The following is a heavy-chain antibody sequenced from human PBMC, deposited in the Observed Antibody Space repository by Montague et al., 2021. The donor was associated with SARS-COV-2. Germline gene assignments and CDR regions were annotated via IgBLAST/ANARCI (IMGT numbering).Heavy chain of an antibody. V-gene: IGHV4-59*01. D-gene: IGHD3-22*01. CDR1: GATISSDY. CDR3: ARTSHPSNFDITGYYGAFDV. CDR2: MSYSGSA. Sequence: SETLSLTCTVSGATISSDYWSWIRQSPGKGLEWIGYMSYSGSATYNPSLESRVAISRDTSKNQFSLTLIPATAADTAIYYCARTSHPSNFDITGYYGAFDVWGQGTTVIVSS. J-gene: IGHJ3*01.